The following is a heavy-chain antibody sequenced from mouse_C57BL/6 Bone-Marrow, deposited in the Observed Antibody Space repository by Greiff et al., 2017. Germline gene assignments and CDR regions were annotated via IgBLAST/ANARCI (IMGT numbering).Heavy chain of an antibody. CDR2: IDPSDSET. J-gene: IGHJ2*01. D-gene: IGHD1-1*01. CDR1: GYTFTSYW. V-gene: IGHV1-52*01. CDR3: ATYGSSYCDY. Sequence: VKLQQPGAELVRPGSSVKLSCKASGYTFTSYWMHWVKQRPIPGLEWIGNIDPSDSETHYNQKFKDKATLTVDKSSSTAYMQLSSLTSEDSAVYYCATYGSSYCDYWGQGTTLTVSS.